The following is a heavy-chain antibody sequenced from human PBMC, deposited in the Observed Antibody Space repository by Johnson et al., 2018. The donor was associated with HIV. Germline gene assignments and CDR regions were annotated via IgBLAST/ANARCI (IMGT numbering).Heavy chain of an antibody. D-gene: IGHD2-21*01. J-gene: IGHJ3*02. CDR1: GFTVSRNY. CDR2: IRNDGSKK. CDR3: ARVTRDCGGDCYLDAFES. V-gene: IGHV3-30*02. Sequence: QVQLVESGGGLVKPGGSLRLSCAASGFTVSRNYMSWVRQAPGKGLEWVAFIRNDGSKKYYADSVKGRFTISRDISKNTLYLQMNSLRTEATAVYYCARVTRDCGGDCYLDAFESGGQGTMVTVSS.